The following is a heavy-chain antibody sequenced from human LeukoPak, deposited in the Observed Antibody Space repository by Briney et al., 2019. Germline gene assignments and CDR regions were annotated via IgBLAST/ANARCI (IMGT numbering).Heavy chain of an antibody. CDR1: GFTFDDYT. CDR3: AKDLRSSGRNYFDY. Sequence: GGSLRLSCAASGFTFDDYTMHWVRQAPGKGLEWVSLISWDGGSTYYADSVKGRFTISRDNSKNSLYLQMNSLRTEDTALYYCAKDLRSSGRNYFDYWGQGTLVTVSS. D-gene: IGHD6-19*01. J-gene: IGHJ4*02. V-gene: IGHV3-43*01. CDR2: ISWDGGST.